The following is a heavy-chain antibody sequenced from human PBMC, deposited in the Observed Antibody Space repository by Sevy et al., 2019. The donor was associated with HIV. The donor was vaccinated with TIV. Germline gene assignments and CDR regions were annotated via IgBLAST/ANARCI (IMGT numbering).Heavy chain of an antibody. CDR1: GFTFSSYW. CDR2: INSDGSST. V-gene: IGHV3-74*01. Sequence: RGSLRLSCAASGFTFSSYWMHWVRQAPGKGLVWVSRINSDGSSTSYADSVKGRFTISRDNAKNTLYLQMNSLRAEDTAVYYCAREDQQLVSPDYWGQGTLVTVSS. J-gene: IGHJ4*02. CDR3: AREDQQLVSPDY. D-gene: IGHD6-13*01.